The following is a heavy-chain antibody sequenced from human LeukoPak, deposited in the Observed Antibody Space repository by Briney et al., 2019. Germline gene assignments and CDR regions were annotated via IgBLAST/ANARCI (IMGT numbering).Heavy chain of an antibody. V-gene: IGHV4-59*12. J-gene: IGHJ3*02. D-gene: IGHD3-9*01. CDR3: ARVLRYFDWLPTPGAFDI. CDR2: IYYSGST. CDR1: AGSISAYY. Sequence: PSETLSLTCTVSAGSISAYYWNWIRQPPGKGLEWIGFIYYSGSTNYTPSPKSRITISVDTPKNQFSLRLSSVTAADTAVYYCARVLRYFDWLPTPGAFDIWGEGTMVTVSS.